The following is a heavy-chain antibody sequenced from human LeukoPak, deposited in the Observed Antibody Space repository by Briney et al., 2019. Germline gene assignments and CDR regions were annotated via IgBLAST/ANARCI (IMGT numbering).Heavy chain of an antibody. CDR2: ISYDGSNK. V-gene: IGHV3-30-3*01. Sequence: PGRSLRLPCAASGFTFSSYAMHWVRQAPGKGLEWVAVISYDGSNKYYADSVKGRFTISRDNSKNTLYLQMNSLRAEDTAVYYCAREDPLGFLSHWGQGTLVTVSS. CDR3: AREDPLGFLSH. CDR1: GFTFSSYA. D-gene: IGHD2-15*01. J-gene: IGHJ1*01.